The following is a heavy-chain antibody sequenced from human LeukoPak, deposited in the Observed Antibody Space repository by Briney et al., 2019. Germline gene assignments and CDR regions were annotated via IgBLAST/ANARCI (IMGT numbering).Heavy chain of an antibody. CDR2: ISGSGGST. CDR3: AKGLAYSSGWLFDY. J-gene: IGHJ4*02. Sequence: PGGSLRLSCAASGFTFSSYAMSWVRQGPGKGLEWVSAISGSGGSTYYADSVKGRFTISRDNSKNTLYLQMNSLRAEDTAVYYCAKGLAYSSGWLFDYWGQGTLVTVSS. V-gene: IGHV3-23*01. D-gene: IGHD6-19*01. CDR1: GFTFSSYA.